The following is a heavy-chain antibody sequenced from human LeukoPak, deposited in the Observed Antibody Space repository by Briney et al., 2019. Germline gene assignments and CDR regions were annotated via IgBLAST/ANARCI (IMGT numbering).Heavy chain of an antibody. J-gene: IGHJ4*02. CDR3: ARDRPNGKAAVADSLDY. Sequence: GGSLRLSCAASGFTFSNYGMYWVRQAPGKGLEWVAVIWYDGSNKYYADSVKGRFTISRDNSKNTLYLQMNSLRAEDTAVYYCARDRPNGKAAVADSLDYWGQGTLVTVSS. CDR2: IWYDGSNK. CDR1: GFTFSNYG. D-gene: IGHD6-19*01. V-gene: IGHV3-33*08.